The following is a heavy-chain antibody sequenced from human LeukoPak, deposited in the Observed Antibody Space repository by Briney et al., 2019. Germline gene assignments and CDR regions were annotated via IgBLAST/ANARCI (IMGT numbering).Heavy chain of an antibody. V-gene: IGHV1-69*13. J-gene: IGHJ3*02. CDR1: GGTFSSYA. CDR2: IIPIFGTA. Sequence: ASVKVSCKASGGTFSSYAISWVRQAPGQGLEWMGGIIPIFGTANYAQKFQGRVTITADESTSTAYMELSSLRSEDTAVYYCARGYSGYADDAFDIWGQGTMVTVSS. D-gene: IGHD5-12*01. CDR3: ARGYSGYADDAFDI.